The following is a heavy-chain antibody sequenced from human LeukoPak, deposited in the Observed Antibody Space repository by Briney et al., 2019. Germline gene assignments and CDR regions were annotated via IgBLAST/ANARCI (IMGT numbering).Heavy chain of an antibody. CDR2: INPNSGGT. D-gene: IGHD2-2*01. CDR3: ARVIQDDTSY. CDR1: GYTFTGYY. V-gene: IGHV1-2*02. J-gene: IGHJ4*02. Sequence: ASVKVSCKASGYTFTGYYMHWVRQAPGQGLEWMGWINPNSGGTNYAQKFQGRVTMTRDTSISTAYMELSRLRSEDTAVYYCARVIQDDTSYWGQGTLVTVSS.